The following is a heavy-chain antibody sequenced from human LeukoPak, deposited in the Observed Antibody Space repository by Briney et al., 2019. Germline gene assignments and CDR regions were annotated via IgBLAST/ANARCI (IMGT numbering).Heavy chain of an antibody. CDR3: TSGPGSTWYSDY. V-gene: IGHV3-66*02. J-gene: IGHJ4*02. CDR1: GFTVSSNY. Sequence: GGSLRLSCAAAGFTVSSNYMNWVRQAPGKGLGWVAIIYSGGDTYYADSVKGRLTISRDNSTTPLYLQMNNLRADDTAVYYCTSGPGSTWYSDYWGQGTLVTVSS. D-gene: IGHD6-13*01. CDR2: IYSGGDT.